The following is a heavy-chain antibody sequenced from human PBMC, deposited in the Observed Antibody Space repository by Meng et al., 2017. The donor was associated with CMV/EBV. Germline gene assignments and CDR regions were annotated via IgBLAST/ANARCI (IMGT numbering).Heavy chain of an antibody. V-gene: IGHV1-18*01. CDR2: ISAYNGNT. Sequence: ASVKVSCKASGYTFTSYGISWVRQAPGQGLEWMGWISAYNGNTNYAQKLQGRVTLTTDTSTSTAYMELRSLSSDDTAVYCCARDLAAAATGYFQHWGQGTLVTVSS. CDR3: ARDLAAAATGYFQH. CDR1: GYTFTSYG. J-gene: IGHJ1*01. D-gene: IGHD6-13*01.